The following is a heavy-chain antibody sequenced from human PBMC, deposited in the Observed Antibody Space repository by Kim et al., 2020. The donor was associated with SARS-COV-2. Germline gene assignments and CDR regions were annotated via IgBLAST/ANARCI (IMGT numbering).Heavy chain of an antibody. CDR3: AKGRDSGYEWYYYGMDV. V-gene: IGHV3-9*01. D-gene: IGHD5-12*01. J-gene: IGHJ6*02. Sequence: SVKGRYTISRDKAKNSLYRQMNSLRAENTALYYCAKGRDSGYEWYYYGMDVWGQGTRVTVSS.